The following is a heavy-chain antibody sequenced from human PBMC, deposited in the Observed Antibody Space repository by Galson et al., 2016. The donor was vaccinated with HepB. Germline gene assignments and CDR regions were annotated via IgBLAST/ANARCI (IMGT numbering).Heavy chain of an antibody. D-gene: IGHD5-24*01. J-gene: IGHJ4*02. Sequence: SLRLSCAASGFTFSMFWVSWVRQAPGKGLEWVSPISHSSSYIYYADSVKGRFTISRDNTKNSLYLQMNSLRAEDTAVYYCAREEMATTTAIDYWGQGTPVTVSS. CDR1: GFTFSMFW. V-gene: IGHV3-21*01. CDR2: ISHSSSYI. CDR3: AREEMATTTAIDY.